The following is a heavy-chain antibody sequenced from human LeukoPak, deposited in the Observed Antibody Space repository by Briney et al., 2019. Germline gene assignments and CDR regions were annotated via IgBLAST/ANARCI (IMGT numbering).Heavy chain of an antibody. V-gene: IGHV3-11*06. CDR1: GFTFSDYY. J-gene: IGHJ4*02. CDR3: ARVKAAGSGYYFDY. CDR2: ISSSSSYT. D-gene: IGHD6-13*01. Sequence: GGSLRLSCAASGFTFSDYYMSWIRQAPGKGLEWVSYISSSSSYTNYADSVKGRFTISRDNAKNSLYLQMNSLRAEDTAVYYCARVKAAGSGYYFDYWGQGTLVSVSS.